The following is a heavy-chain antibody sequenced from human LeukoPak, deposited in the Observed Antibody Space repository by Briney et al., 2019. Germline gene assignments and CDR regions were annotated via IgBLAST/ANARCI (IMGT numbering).Heavy chain of an antibody. J-gene: IGHJ4*02. D-gene: IGHD2-2*01. CDR2: INHSGNT. CDR1: GGSFSGYY. CDR3: ARAPTVSVGYCSSVSCQADY. Sequence: SETLSLTCAVYGGSFSGYYWTWIRQTPGKGLEWIGEINHSGNTNYNPSLQSRVTISLDTSTNQFSLKLTSVTAADTAVYYCARAPTVSVGYCSSVSCQADYWGQGTLVTVSS. V-gene: IGHV4-34*01.